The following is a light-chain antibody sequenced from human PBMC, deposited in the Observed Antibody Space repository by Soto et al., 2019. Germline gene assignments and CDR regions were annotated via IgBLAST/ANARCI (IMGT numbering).Light chain of an antibody. CDR1: QGLSNK. Sequence: DMQMTQSPSSLSASVGDRVTITCRASQGLSNKLAWYQQKPGKVPKLLIFAASTLQSWVPSRFSGSGSGTDFTLTISSLQPEDVASYYCQKYNDALRTFGQGTKVEIK. CDR2: AAS. V-gene: IGKV1-27*01. J-gene: IGKJ1*01. CDR3: QKYNDALRT.